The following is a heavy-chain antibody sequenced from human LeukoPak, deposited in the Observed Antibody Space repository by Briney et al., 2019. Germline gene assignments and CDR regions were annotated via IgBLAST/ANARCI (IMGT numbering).Heavy chain of an antibody. CDR2: ISTAGSTI. CDR3: ARERYYYDSTYYYVKYFDY. CDR1: GFIFSDYY. Sequence: PGGSLRLSCAASGFIFSDYYMSWIRQAPGKGLEWVSYISTAGSTIYYADSVKGRFTISRDNAKNSLYLQMNSLRAEDTAVYYCARERYYYDSTYYYVKYFDYWGQGTLVTVSS. J-gene: IGHJ4*02. D-gene: IGHD3-22*01. V-gene: IGHV3-11*01.